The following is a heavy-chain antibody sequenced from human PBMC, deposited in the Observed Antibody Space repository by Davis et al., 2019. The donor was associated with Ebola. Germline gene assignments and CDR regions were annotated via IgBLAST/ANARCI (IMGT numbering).Heavy chain of an antibody. CDR1: GGSFSGYY. J-gene: IGHJ4*02. CDR3: ARGGLVGAPFDC. CDR2: INHSGST. D-gene: IGHD1-26*01. Sequence: MPSETLSLTCAVYGGSFSGYYWSWIRQPPGKGLEWIGEINHSGSTNYNPSLKSRVTISVDTSKNQFSLKLSSVTAADTAVYYCARGGLVGAPFDCWGQGTLVTVSS. V-gene: IGHV4-34*01.